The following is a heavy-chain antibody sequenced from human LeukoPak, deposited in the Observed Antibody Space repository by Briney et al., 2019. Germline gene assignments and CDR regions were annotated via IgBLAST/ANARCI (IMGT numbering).Heavy chain of an antibody. J-gene: IGHJ4*02. CDR3: ARGYCSSTSCYFDY. CDR1: GFTFDDYG. V-gene: IGHV3-20*04. CDR2: INWNGGST. Sequence: PGGSLRLSCAASGFTFDDYGMSWVRQAPGKGLEWVSGINWNGGSTGYADSVKGRFTISRDNAKNSLYLQMNSLRAEDTVLYYCARGYCSSTSCYFDYWGQGTLVTVSS. D-gene: IGHD2-2*01.